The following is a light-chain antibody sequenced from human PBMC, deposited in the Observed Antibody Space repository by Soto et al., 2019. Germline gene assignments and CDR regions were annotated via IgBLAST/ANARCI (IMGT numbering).Light chain of an antibody. CDR2: DVS. Sequence: QSALTQPASVSGSPGQSITISCTGTSSDVGGYNYVSWYQQHPGKAPKLMIYDVSNRPSGVSNRFSGSKSGNTASLTISGLQAQDEADYYCSSYTSSSTPHVVFGGGAKLTVL. V-gene: IGLV2-14*01. CDR3: SSYTSSSTPHVV. CDR1: SSDVGGYNY. J-gene: IGLJ2*01.